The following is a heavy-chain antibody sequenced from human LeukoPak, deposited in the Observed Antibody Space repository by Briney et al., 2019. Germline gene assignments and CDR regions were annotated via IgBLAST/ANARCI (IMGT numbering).Heavy chain of an antibody. V-gene: IGHV4-39*07. Sequence: PSETLSLTCTVSGGSIISTVFYWGWVRQPPGKGLEWIGTIYYSGSTYYNPSLKSRVAMSVDTSKNQFSLKLTSVTAADTAVYYCARRFAYGDYEDAFDIWGQGTMVTVSS. CDR3: ARRFAYGDYEDAFDI. CDR1: GGSIISTVFY. CDR2: IYYSGST. J-gene: IGHJ3*02. D-gene: IGHD4-17*01.